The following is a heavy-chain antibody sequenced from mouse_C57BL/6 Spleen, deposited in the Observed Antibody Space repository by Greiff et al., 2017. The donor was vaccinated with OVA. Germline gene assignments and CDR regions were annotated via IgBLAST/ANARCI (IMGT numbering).Heavy chain of an antibody. D-gene: IGHD2-12*01. V-gene: IGHV1-81*01. CDR3: ANDSPHAY. J-gene: IGHJ3*01. Sequence: VKLQQSGAELARPGASVKLSCKASGYTFTSYGISWVKQRTGQGLEWIGEIYPRSGNTYYNEKFKGKATLTADKSSSTAYMELRSLTSEDSAVYFCANDSPHAYWGQGTLVTVSA. CDR2: IYPRSGNT. CDR1: GYTFTSYG.